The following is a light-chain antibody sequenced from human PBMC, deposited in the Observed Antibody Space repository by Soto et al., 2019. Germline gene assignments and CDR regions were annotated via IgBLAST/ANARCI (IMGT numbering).Light chain of an antibody. V-gene: IGKV1-39*01. CDR2: AAS. CDR3: QQSYSTPIS. CDR1: QSISSY. Sequence: DIQMTQSPSSLSASVGDRVTITCRASQSISSYLNWYQQKPGKAPKLLIYAASSLQSGVLSRFSGSGSGTDFARTITSLRPEGLAIYSCQQSYSTPISLGQGTRLEI. J-gene: IGKJ5*01.